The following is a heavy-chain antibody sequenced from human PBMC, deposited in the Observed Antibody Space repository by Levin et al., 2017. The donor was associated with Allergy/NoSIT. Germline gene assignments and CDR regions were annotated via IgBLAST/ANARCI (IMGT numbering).Heavy chain of an antibody. Sequence: ASVKVSCAVSGFIFSKYGMSWVRQAPGKGLEWVSALSGTSGSSYYADSVKGRFTISRDNSKNTLYLQMNSLRADDTAVYYCAKKQRGTAVGVSFPFDVWGQGTMVTVSS. CDR2: LSGTSGSS. J-gene: IGHJ3*01. CDR3: AKKQRGTAVGVSFPFDV. CDR1: GFIFSKYG. D-gene: IGHD6-25*01. V-gene: IGHV3-23*01.